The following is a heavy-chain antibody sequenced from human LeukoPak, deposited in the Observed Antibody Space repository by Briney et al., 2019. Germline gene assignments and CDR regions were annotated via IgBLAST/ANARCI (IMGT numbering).Heavy chain of an antibody. J-gene: IGHJ4*02. CDR2: IYSGGNT. CDR1: GFTVSNNY. Sequence: GGSLRLSCAALGFTVSNNYMSWVRQAPGKGLEWVSVIYSGGNTYYIDSVKGRFTISRDNSKNTVYLQMNSLRVEDTAVYYCVRDSSKFGLWGQGTLVTVSS. D-gene: IGHD3-10*01. CDR3: VRDSSKFGL. V-gene: IGHV3-53*01.